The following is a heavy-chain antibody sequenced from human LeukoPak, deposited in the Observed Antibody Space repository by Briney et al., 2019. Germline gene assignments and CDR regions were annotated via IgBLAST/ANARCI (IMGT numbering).Heavy chain of an antibody. D-gene: IGHD6-19*01. Sequence: SETLSLTCTVSGGSLSGYYWSWIRQPPGKGLEWVGYIYYRGSANYNLSLKSRVTISVDTSMPQFSLKLSSVTAADTAVYYCARAGYSSGWGAFDIWGQGTMVTVSS. V-gene: IGHV4-59*01. CDR3: ARAGYSSGWGAFDI. J-gene: IGHJ3*02. CDR1: GGSLSGYY. CDR2: IYYRGSA.